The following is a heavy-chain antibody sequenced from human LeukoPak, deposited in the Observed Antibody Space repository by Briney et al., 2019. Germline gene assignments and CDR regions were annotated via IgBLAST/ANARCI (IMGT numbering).Heavy chain of an antibody. J-gene: IGHJ4*02. D-gene: IGHD5-24*01. CDR1: GYTFTGYY. CDR2: INPNSGGT. V-gene: IGHV1-2*02. Sequence: ASVKVSCKASGYTFTGYYMHWVRQAPGQGLEWMGWINPNSGGTNYAQKFQGRVTMTRDTSISTAYMELGRLRSDDTAVYYCARGGSEMATTLDYWGQGTLVTVSS. CDR3: ARGGSEMATTLDY.